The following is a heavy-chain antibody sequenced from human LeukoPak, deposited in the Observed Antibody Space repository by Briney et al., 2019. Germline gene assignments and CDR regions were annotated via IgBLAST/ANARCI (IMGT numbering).Heavy chain of an antibody. Sequence: SETLSLTCTVSGGSISSSSYYGGWIRQPPGKGLEWIGTIYYTGSTNYNPSLKSRVTIAVDTSKNQFSLKLSSVTAADTAVYYCNRMVRGVITRVYLDYYMDVWGKGTTVTISS. V-gene: IGHV4-39*01. CDR1: GGSISSSSYY. CDR2: IYYTGST. CDR3: NRMVRGVITRVYLDYYMDV. D-gene: IGHD3-10*01. J-gene: IGHJ6*03.